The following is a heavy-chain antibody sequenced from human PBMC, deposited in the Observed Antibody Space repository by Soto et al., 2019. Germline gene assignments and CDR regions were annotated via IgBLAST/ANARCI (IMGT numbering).Heavy chain of an antibody. CDR2: IRSKAYGGTT. V-gene: IGHV3-49*03. CDR1: GFPFGDYA. J-gene: IGHJ4*02. Sequence: PGGSLRLSCPASGFPFGDYAMSWFRQAPGKGLEWVGFIRSKAYGGTTEYAASVKGRFTISRDDSKSIAYLQMNSLKTEDTAVYYCTRAEDIVLMVYASHFDYWGQGTLVTVSS. D-gene: IGHD2-8*01. CDR3: TRAEDIVLMVYASHFDY.